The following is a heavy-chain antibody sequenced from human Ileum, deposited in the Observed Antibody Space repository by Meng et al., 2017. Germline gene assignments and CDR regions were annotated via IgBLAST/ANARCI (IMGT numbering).Heavy chain of an antibody. Sequence: VQLRESGPGLVRPSETLPLTCTVAGGSVTRGSYYWTWIRQSPEKGLEWIGYIYHSGSTNYNPSLKTPVTMSIDTSKNQFSLRLSSVTVADTAVYYCATDVYGDGLAYLDHWGQGSLVTVSS. J-gene: IGHJ4*02. D-gene: IGHD4-17*01. CDR1: GGSVTRGSYY. CDR3: ATDVYGDGLAYLDH. V-gene: IGHV4-61*01. CDR2: IYHSGST.